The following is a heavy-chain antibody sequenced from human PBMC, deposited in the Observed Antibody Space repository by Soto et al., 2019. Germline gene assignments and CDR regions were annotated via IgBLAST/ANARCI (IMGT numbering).Heavy chain of an antibody. CDR1: GFTFTNYW. J-gene: IGHJ1*01. CDR2: IDSAGSST. V-gene: IGHV3-74*01. CDR3: TRTITGLSYAAT. Sequence: EVQLVESGGGLVQPGGSLRLSCAASGFTFTNYWMHWVRQAPRKGLVWVSRIDSAGSSTVYVDSVKGRFTISRDNAKNALELQMHTPRAEGTALIFRTRTITGLSYAATWGQETLGSVSS. D-gene: IGHD3-16*01.